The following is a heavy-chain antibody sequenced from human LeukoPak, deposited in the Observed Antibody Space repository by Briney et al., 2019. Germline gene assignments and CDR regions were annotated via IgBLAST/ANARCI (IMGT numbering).Heavy chain of an antibody. CDR2: IYHSGST. D-gene: IGHD4-17*01. J-gene: IGHJ6*04. CDR3: ARDLIDYGDYGRDHYYYYGMDV. CDR1: GYSISSGYY. Sequence: SETLSLTCAVSGYSISSGYYWGWIRQPPGKGLEWIGSIYHSGSTYYNPSLKSRVTISVDTSKNQFSLKLSSVTAADTAVYYCARDLIDYGDYGRDHYYYYGMDVWGKGTTVTVSS. V-gene: IGHV4-38-2*02.